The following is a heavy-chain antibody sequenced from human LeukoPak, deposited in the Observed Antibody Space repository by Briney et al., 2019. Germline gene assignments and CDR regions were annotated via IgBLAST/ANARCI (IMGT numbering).Heavy chain of an antibody. Sequence: GGSLRLSHAASGFTVSSNYIGSVRHPPREGLECDSVIYSGGSTYYADSVKGRFTISRDNSKNALYLQMNSLRAEDTAVYYCAGEDRLATYYFYGMDVWGQGTTVTVSS. CDR3: AGEDRLATYYFYGMDV. J-gene: IGHJ6*02. CDR1: GFTVSSNY. V-gene: IGHV3-66*01. CDR2: IYSGGST.